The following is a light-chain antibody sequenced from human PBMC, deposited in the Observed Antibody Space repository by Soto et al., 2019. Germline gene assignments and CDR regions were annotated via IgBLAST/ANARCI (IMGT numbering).Light chain of an antibody. CDR1: TGTVTSGHY. V-gene: IGLV7-43*01. J-gene: IGLJ2*01. CDR3: LLYYGGAVV. Sequence: QTVVTQEPSLTVSPGGTDTLTCASSTGTVTSGHYPNWLQQKPGQAPRALIYSTDTRHSWTPARFSGSLLGGKAALTLSGVQPEDEADYYCLLYYGGAVVFGGGTKLTVL. CDR2: STD.